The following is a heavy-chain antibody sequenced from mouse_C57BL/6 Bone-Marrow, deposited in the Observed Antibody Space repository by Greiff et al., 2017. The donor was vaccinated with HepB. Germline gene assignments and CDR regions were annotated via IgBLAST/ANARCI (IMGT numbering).Heavy chain of an antibody. D-gene: IGHD1-1*01. V-gene: IGHV14-1*01. Sequence: VQLKESGAELVRPGASVKLSCTASGFNIKDYYMHWVKQRPEQGLEWNGRIDPEDGDTEYAPKFQGKATMTADTSSNTAYLQLSSLTSEDTAVYYCTTEAITTVVADYWGQGTTLTVSS. CDR3: TTEAITTVVADY. CDR2: IDPEDGDT. CDR1: GFNIKDYY. J-gene: IGHJ2*01.